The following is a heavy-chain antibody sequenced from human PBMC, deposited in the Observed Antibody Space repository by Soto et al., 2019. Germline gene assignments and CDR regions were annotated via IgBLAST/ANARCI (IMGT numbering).Heavy chain of an antibody. CDR3: AKQQMGVIRALDY. Sequence: EVQILQSGGGLEQPGGSLRLSCAASGFTFSNYAMSWIRQAPGKGLEWVSTIRETGNTYYADSVRGRFATSRDNSENTLYPQTSSLRAEDTVVYYCAKQQMGVIRALDYWGQGTLVTVSS. CDR1: GFTFSNYA. D-gene: IGHD1-26*01. V-gene: IGHV3-23*01. CDR2: IRETGNT. J-gene: IGHJ4*02.